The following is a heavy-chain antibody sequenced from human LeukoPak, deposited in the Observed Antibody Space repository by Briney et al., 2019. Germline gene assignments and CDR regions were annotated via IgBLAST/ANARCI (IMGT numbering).Heavy chain of an antibody. Sequence: SDTLSLTCTVSGGSISSSSYYWGWIRQPPGKGLEWIGSIYYSGSTHYNPSLKSRVTISVDTSKNQFSLKLISVTAADTAVYYCARGMAPFYYFDYWGQGTLVTVSS. J-gene: IGHJ4*02. CDR2: IYYSGST. V-gene: IGHV4-39*07. D-gene: IGHD5-24*01. CDR1: GGSISSSSYY. CDR3: ARGMAPFYYFDY.